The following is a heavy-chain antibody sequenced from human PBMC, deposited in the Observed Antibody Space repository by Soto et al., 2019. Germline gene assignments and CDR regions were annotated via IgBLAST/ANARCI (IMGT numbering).Heavy chain of an antibody. D-gene: IGHD3-3*01. J-gene: IGHJ4*02. CDR3: ARGKEWAQPTNHYDFDY. V-gene: IGHV1-69*06. CDR1: GRTFLISA. CDR2: IIRILGTI. Sequence: QVQLVQSGAEVKTPGSSVRVSCKTAGRTFLISAIAWVRQAPGQGLEWMGGIIRILGTIHIAQNFQGRVNFTSDRSTRTVYMDLASLRVEDTAKYFCARGKEWAQPTNHYDFDYWGQGIQVIVSS.